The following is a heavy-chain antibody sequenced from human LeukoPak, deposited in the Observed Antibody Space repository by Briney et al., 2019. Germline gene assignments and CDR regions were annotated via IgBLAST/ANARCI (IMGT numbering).Heavy chain of an antibody. Sequence: GGSLRLSCAASGFTFETYWMHWVCQAPGKGLVWVSCINGYGSTTNYADSVRGRFTISRDNAKNTLYLQMNSLRAEDTAVYYCARDEPTVTTGPPVGSWGQGTLVTVSS. CDR1: GFTFETYW. CDR2: INGYGSTT. D-gene: IGHD4-17*01. V-gene: IGHV3-74*01. CDR3: ARDEPTVTTGPPVGS. J-gene: IGHJ4*02.